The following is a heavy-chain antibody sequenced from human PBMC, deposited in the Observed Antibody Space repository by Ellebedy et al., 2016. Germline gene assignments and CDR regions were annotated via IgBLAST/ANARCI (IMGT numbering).Heavy chain of an antibody. D-gene: IGHD3-3*01. CDR2: IRGDSNTI. J-gene: IGHJ6*02. CDR1: GFTFSNYA. Sequence: GESLKISCVASGFTFSNYAMNWVRQAPGKGLEWVSYIRGDSNTIYYADSVKGRFTVSRDNAHNSLYLQMNSLRDDDTAVYYCARDRIVRFLERYGMDVWGQGTTVTVSS. CDR3: ARDRIVRFLERYGMDV. V-gene: IGHV3-48*02.